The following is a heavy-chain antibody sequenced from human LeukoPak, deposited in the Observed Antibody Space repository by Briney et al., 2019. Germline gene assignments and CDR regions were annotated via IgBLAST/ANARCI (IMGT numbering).Heavy chain of an antibody. J-gene: IGHJ4*02. V-gene: IGHV1-8*01. Sequence: ASVKVSCKASGYTFTSYDINWVRQATGQGLEWMGWMNPNSGNTGYAQKFQGRVTMTTDTSTSTAYMELRSLRSDDTAVYYCARDSNSGYVLFDYWGQGTLVTVSS. CDR3: ARDSNSGYVLFDY. CDR2: MNPNSGNT. D-gene: IGHD5-12*01. CDR1: GYTFTSYD.